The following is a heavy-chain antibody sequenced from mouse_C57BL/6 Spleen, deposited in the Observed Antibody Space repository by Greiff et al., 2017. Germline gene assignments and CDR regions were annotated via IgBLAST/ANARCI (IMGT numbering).Heavy chain of an antibody. V-gene: IGHV1-74*01. Sequence: VQLQQPGAELVKPGASVKVSCKASGYTFTSYWMHWVKQRPGQGLEWIGRIHPSDSDTNYNQKFKGKATLTVDKASSTAYMQLSSLTSEDSAVYDCARITTVVAPTGYFDVWGTGTTVTVSS. D-gene: IGHD1-1*01. CDR3: ARITTVVAPTGYFDV. J-gene: IGHJ1*03. CDR1: GYTFTSYW. CDR2: IHPSDSDT.